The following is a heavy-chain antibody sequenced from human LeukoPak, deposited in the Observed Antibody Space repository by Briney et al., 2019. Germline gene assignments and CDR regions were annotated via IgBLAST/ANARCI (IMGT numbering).Heavy chain of an antibody. J-gene: IGHJ2*01. CDR3: ARDTYRFFDL. CDR1: GFTFSSHS. V-gene: IGHV3-7*01. Sequence: PGGSLRLSCAASGFTFSSHSMNWVRQAPGKGLEWVADIKEDGSDKYSVDSMKGRFTISRDNAKNSLYLQMDSLRAEDTAVYYCARDTYRFFDLWGRGTLVTVSP. CDR2: IKEDGSDK.